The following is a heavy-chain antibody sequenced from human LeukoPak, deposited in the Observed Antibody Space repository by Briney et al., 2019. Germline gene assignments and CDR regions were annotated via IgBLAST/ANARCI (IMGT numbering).Heavy chain of an antibody. D-gene: IGHD3-22*01. CDR1: GGSISSSNW. V-gene: IGHV4-4*02. Sequence: SETLSLTCAVSGGSISSSNWWSWVRQPPGKGLEWIGEIYHSGSTNYSPSLKSRVTISVDKSKNQFSLKLSSVTAADTAVYYCARALVGEYYYDSSGYYFDYWGQGTLVTVSS. CDR3: ARALVGEYYYDSSGYYFDY. J-gene: IGHJ4*02. CDR2: IYHSGST.